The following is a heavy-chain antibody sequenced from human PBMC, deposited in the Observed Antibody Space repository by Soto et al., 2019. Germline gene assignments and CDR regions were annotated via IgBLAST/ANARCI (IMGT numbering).Heavy chain of an antibody. J-gene: IGHJ4*02. CDR1: GYSISSGYY. D-gene: IGHD3-22*01. Sequence: SETLSLTCAVSGYSISSGYYWGWIRQPPGKGLEWIGSIYHSGSTYYNPSLKSRVTISVDTSKNQFSLKLSSVTAADTAVYYCARATRYYDSSGYSFFDYWGQGTLVTVSS. CDR2: IYHSGST. V-gene: IGHV4-38-2*01. CDR3: ARATRYYDSSGYSFFDY.